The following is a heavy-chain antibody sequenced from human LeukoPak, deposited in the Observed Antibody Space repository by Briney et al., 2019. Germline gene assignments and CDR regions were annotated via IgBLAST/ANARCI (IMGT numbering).Heavy chain of an antibody. Sequence: GGSLRLSCAASGFTFSSYAMSWVRQAPGKGLEWVSAISGSGGSTYYADSVKGRFTISRDNAKNTVYLQMNSLRAEDTAVYYCAKVLGGLWPGIDYWGQGTVVTVSS. D-gene: IGHD2-15*01. CDR1: GFTFSSYA. CDR2: ISGSGGST. V-gene: IGHV3-23*01. J-gene: IGHJ4*02. CDR3: AKVLGGLWPGIDY.